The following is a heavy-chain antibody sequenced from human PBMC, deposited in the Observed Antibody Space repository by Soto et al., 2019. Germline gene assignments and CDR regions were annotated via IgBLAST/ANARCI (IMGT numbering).Heavy chain of an antibody. V-gene: IGHV1-18*01. J-gene: IGHJ3*02. Sequence: GASVKVSCKVSGYTFTNYGINWVRQAPGQGLEWVGWFNPANRNTNYAQKFQDRVSMTTDTSTNTAYMELRGLRSDDTAVYYCERVTKSHKPFGNSGWKMGRDFDIWG. CDR2: FNPANRNT. D-gene: IGHD6-19*01. CDR1: GYTFTNYG. CDR3: ERVTKSHKPFGNSGWKMGRDFDI.